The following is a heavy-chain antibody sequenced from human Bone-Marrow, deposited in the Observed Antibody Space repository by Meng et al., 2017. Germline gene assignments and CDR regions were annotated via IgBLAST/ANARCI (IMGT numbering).Heavy chain of an antibody. V-gene: IGHV3-21*01. CDR3: ARVYYDSSGAIDY. D-gene: IGHD3-22*01. CDR1: GFTFSSYS. Sequence: GESLKISCAASGFTFSSYSMNWVRQAPGKGLEWVSSISSSSSYIYYADSVKGRFTISRDNAKNSLYLQMNSLRAEDTAVYYCARVYYDSSGAIDYWGQGTLVTVSS. CDR2: ISSSSSYI. J-gene: IGHJ4*02.